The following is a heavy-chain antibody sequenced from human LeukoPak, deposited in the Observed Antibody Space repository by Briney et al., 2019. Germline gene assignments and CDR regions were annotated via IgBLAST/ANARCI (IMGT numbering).Heavy chain of an antibody. CDR2: IGGSGGTT. J-gene: IGHJ3*02. CDR3: ARDFWYSGGYNWNDGDAFDI. V-gene: IGHV3-23*01. D-gene: IGHD1-20*01. CDR1: GFTFSSYA. Sequence: GGSLRLSCAASGFTFSSYAMSWVRQAPGKGLEWVSAIGGSGGTTYYADSVKGRFTISRDNSKNTLYLQMNSLRAEDTAVYYCARDFWYSGGYNWNDGDAFDIWGQGTMVTVSS.